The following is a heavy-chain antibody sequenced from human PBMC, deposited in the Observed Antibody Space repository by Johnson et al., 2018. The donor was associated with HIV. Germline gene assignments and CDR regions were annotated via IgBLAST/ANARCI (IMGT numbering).Heavy chain of an antibody. CDR1: GFTFSSYA. J-gene: IGHJ3*02. D-gene: IGHD6-13*01. CDR3: AKEGSIAAAGNDAFDI. V-gene: IGHV3-23*04. CDR2: ISGSGGST. Sequence: VQLVESGGVVVQPGGSLRLSCAASGFTFSSYAMSWVRQAPGKGLEWVSAISGSGGSTYYADSVKGRFTISRDNSKNTLYLQMNSLRAEDTAVYYCAKEGSIAAAGNDAFDIWGQGTMVTVSS.